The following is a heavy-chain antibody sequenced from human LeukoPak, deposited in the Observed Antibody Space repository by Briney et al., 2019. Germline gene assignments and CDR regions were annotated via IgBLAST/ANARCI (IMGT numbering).Heavy chain of an antibody. CDR1: GFTFSSYT. V-gene: IGHV3-30*04. D-gene: IGHD1-26*01. CDR3: ARDDGSYSRSPGFDN. Sequence: GGSLRLSCAASGFTFSSYTMHWGRQAPGKGLEWVTVISYDGSNKYYADSVKGRFTISRDNSKNKLYLQMNSLRAEDTAVYYCARDDGSYSRSPGFDNWGQGTLVTVSS. CDR2: ISYDGSNK. J-gene: IGHJ4*02.